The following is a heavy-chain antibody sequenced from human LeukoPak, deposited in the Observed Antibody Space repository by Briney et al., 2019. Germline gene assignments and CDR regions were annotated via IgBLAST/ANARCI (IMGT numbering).Heavy chain of an antibody. CDR1: GVSFSMYS. V-gene: IGHV3-23*01. CDR2: IRGSGAYK. J-gene: IGHJ4*02. CDR3: AKISWDGRGTFD. Sequence: GRTLRLSCAVSGVSFSMYSMSGVREAPGEGVEWGSSIRGSGAYKYYADSVKGRFSISRDNSQDTLSLQMNSLRAEDTAVYCCAKISWDGRGTFDWGRGTLVTVSS. D-gene: IGHD1/OR15-1a*01.